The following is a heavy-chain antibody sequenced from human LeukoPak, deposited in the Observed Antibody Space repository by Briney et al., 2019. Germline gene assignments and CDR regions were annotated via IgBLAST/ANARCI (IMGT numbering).Heavy chain of an antibody. J-gene: IGHJ4*02. Sequence: SETLSLTCAVYGGSFSGYYWSWIRQPPGKGLEWIGEINHSGSTNYNPSLKSRVTISVDTSKNQFSLKLSSVTAAETAVYYCARGTLYDYIWGSYRHSFDYWGQGTLVTVSS. V-gene: IGHV4-34*01. D-gene: IGHD3-16*02. CDR3: ARGTLYDYIWGSYRHSFDY. CDR1: GGSFSGYY. CDR2: INHSGST.